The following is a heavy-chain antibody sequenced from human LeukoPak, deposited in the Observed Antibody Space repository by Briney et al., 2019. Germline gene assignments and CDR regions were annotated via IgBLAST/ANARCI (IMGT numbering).Heavy chain of an antibody. J-gene: IGHJ3*01. CDR3: ARDLYCGDVNCYFRRSFDP. V-gene: IGHV3-21*01. CDR1: VFTFSRHT. D-gene: IGHD2-15*01. CDR2: FNSSSSNI. Sequence: NPGGSLRLSCASSVFTFSRHTMNWVPQAPGKVLEWVSSFNSSSSNIYYAHSVKGRFTLSRDNNTNSLYLQISSPRAEDTAVYYCARDLYCGDVNCYFRRSFDPWGQGTLVIVSS.